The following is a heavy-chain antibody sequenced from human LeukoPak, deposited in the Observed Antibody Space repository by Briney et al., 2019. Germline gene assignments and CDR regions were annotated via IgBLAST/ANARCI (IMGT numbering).Heavy chain of an antibody. J-gene: IGHJ6*03. Sequence: SETLSLTCTVSGGSISSYYWSWIRQPAGKGLEWIGRIYTSGSTNYNPSLKSRVTISVDKSKNQFSLKLSSVTAADTAVYYCARDHPKAVAGHYYYYYYMDVWGKGTTVTVSS. D-gene: IGHD6-19*01. CDR3: ARDHPKAVAGHYYYYYYMDV. CDR2: IYTSGST. V-gene: IGHV4-4*07. CDR1: GGSISSYY.